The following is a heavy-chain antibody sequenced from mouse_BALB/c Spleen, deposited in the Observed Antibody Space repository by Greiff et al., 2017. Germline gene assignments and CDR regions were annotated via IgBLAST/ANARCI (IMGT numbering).Heavy chain of an antibody. CDR1: GFSLTGYG. CDR2: IWGDGST. Sequence: QVQLKESGPGLVAPSQSLSITCTVSGFSLTGYGVNWVRQPPGKGLEWLGMIWGDGSTDYNSALKSRLSISKDNSKSHVFLKMNSLQTDDTARYYCARTARATAWFAYWGQGTLVTVSA. D-gene: IGHD3-1*01. V-gene: IGHV2-6-7*01. J-gene: IGHJ3*01. CDR3: ARTARATAWFAY.